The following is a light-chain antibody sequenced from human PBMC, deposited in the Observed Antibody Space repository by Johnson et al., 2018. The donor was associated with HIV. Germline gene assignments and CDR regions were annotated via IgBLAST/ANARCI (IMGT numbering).Light chain of an antibody. CDR2: DNN. Sequence: QSVLTQPPSVSAAPGQKVTSSCSGSSSNIGNNYVSWYQQLPGTAPKLLIFDNNKRPSGIPDRFSASKSGTSATLGITGLQTGDEADYYCGTWDSSLRVGFFGTGTKVTVL. CDR3: GTWDSSLRVGF. J-gene: IGLJ1*01. CDR1: SSNIGNNY. V-gene: IGLV1-51*01.